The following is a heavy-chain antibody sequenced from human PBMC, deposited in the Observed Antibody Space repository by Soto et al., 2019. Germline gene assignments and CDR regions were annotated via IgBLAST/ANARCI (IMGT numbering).Heavy chain of an antibody. J-gene: IGHJ4*02. CDR2: IIPIFGTA. D-gene: IGHD2-2*01. V-gene: IGHV1-69*13. CDR1: GGTFSSYA. CDR3: ASTAPFCSSTSCQVDY. Sequence: GASVKVSCKASGGTFSSYAISWVRQAPGQGLEWMGGIIPIFGTANYAQKFQGRVTITADESTSTAYMELSSLRSEDTAVYYCASTAPFCSSTSCQVDYWGQGTLVTVSS.